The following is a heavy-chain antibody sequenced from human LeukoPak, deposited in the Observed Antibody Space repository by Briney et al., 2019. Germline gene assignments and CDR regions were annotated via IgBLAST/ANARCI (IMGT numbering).Heavy chain of an antibody. CDR1: GGSFSGYY. CDR2: INHGGST. J-gene: IGHJ4*02. Sequence: SETLSLTCAVYGGSFSGYYWSWIRQPPGKGLEWIGEINHGGSTNYNPSLKSRVTISVDTSKNQFSLKLSSVTAADTAVYYCTRGKGERAFGPTRTYFDHWGQGTLVTVSS. D-gene: IGHD3/OR15-3a*01. CDR3: TRGKGERAFGPTRTYFDH. V-gene: IGHV4-34*01.